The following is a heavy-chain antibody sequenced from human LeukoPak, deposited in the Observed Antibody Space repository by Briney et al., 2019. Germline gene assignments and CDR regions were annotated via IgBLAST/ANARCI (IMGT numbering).Heavy chain of an antibody. Sequence: GAAVKVSCKASGGTFSSYAISWVRQAPGQGLEWMGWINTNTGNPTYAQGFTGRFAFSLDTSVTTAYLQISSLKAEDTAVYYCARAEVYCSGSTCFLYWGQGTLVTVSS. CDR1: GGTFSSYA. CDR3: ARAEVYCSGSTCFLY. J-gene: IGHJ4*02. D-gene: IGHD2-15*01. CDR2: INTNTGNP. V-gene: IGHV7-4-1*02.